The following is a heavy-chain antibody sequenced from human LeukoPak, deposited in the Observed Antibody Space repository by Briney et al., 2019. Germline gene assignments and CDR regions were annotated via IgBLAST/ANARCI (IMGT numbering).Heavy chain of an antibody. CDR2: INPSGGST. Sequence: GASVKVSCKASGYTFTSYYMHWVRQAPGQGLEWMGIINPSGGSTSYAQKFQGRVTMTRDMSTSTVYMELSSLRSEDTAVYYCASATYYYDSSGYYRYDAFDIWGQGTMVTVSS. V-gene: IGHV1-46*01. D-gene: IGHD3-22*01. CDR1: GYTFTSYY. CDR3: ASATYYYDSSGYYRYDAFDI. J-gene: IGHJ3*02.